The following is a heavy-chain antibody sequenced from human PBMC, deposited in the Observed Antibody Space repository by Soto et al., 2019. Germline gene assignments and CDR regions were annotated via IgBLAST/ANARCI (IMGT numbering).Heavy chain of an antibody. V-gene: IGHV3-23*01. J-gene: IGHJ5*02. CDR3: AKDSTAVASKRSWFDP. CDR1: GFTFSSYA. D-gene: IGHD6-19*01. CDR2: IRGSGGST. Sequence: EVQLLESGGGLVQPGGSLRLSCAASGFTFSSYAMSWVRQAPGKGLEWVSAIRGSGGSTYYADSVKGRFTISRDNSKNSLYLQMNSLRAEDTAVYYCAKDSTAVASKRSWFDPWGQGTLVTVSS.